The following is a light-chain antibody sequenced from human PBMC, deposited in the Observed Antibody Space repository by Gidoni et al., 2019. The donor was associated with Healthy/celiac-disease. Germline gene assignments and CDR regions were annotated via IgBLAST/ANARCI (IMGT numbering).Light chain of an antibody. CDR1: QSVLYSSNNKNY. CDR3: QQYYSTPLT. CDR2: WAS. J-gene: IGKJ4*01. Sequence: VMTRAPDSLAVSLGERATINCKSSQSVLYSSNNKNYLAWYQQKPGQPPKLLIYWASTRESGVPDRFSGSGSGTDFTLTISSLQAEDVAVYYCQQYYSTPLTFGGGTKVEIK. V-gene: IGKV4-1*01.